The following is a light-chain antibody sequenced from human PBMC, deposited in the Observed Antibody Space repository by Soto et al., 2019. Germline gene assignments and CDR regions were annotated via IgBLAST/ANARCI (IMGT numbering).Light chain of an antibody. CDR1: QSVSSN. V-gene: IGKV3-11*01. CDR2: GAS. J-gene: IGKJ4*01. Sequence: EVVMTQSPATLSASPGERATLSCRASQSVSSNLAWYQQKPGQAPRLLIYGASTRASGIPDRFSGSGSETDFTLTISSLEPEDSAAYYCQQRSNWPSLTFGGGTKVDIK. CDR3: QQRSNWPSLT.